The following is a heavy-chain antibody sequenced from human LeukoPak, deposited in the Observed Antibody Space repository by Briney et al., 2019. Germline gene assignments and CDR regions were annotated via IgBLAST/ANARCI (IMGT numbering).Heavy chain of an antibody. D-gene: IGHD3-22*01. CDR1: GGSISSYY. Sequence: SETLSLTCTVSGGSISSYYWSWIRQPAGKGLEWIGRIYTSGSTNYNPSLKSRVTMSVDTSKNQFSLKLSPVTAADTAVYYCARMDRGYDSSVRKFDPWGQGTLVTVSS. V-gene: IGHV4-4*07. J-gene: IGHJ5*02. CDR2: IYTSGST. CDR3: ARMDRGYDSSVRKFDP.